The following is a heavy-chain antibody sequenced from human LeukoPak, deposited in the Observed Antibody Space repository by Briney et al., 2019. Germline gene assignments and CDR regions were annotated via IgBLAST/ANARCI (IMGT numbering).Heavy chain of an antibody. J-gene: IGHJ3*02. CDR1: GGSFSGHS. CDR2: VIHGGST. Sequence: PSETLSLTCAVYGGSFSGHSWGWIRQPPGRGLEWIGEVIHGGSTNYNPSLKSRVTISVDTSKNQFSLKLSSVTAADTAVYYCARSLYYYGSDSFDIWGQGTMVSVSS. D-gene: IGHD3-10*01. CDR3: ARSLYYYGSDSFDI. V-gene: IGHV4-34*12.